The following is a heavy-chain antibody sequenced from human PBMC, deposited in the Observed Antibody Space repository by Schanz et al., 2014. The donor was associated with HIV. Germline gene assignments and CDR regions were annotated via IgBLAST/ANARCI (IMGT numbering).Heavy chain of an antibody. D-gene: IGHD3-10*01. CDR3: ARVGGWGAFDI. CDR1: GFTFSNY. CDR2: IYSGGST. J-gene: IGHJ3*02. Sequence: EVQLVESGGGLVQPGGSLRLSCAASGFTFSNYMSWVRQAPGRGLEWVSFIYSGGSTYYADSVKGRFTISRDYSKNTLYLQMNSLRAEDTAVYFCARVGGWGAFDIWGQGTMVAVSS. V-gene: IGHV3-66*01.